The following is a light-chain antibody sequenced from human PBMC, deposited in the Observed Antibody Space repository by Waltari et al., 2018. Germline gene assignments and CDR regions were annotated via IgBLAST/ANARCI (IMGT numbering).Light chain of an antibody. Sequence: DIQMTQSPSSLSASVGDRVTITCRASQSISDYLNWYQQKPGEAPQLLIYGASSLQRGVPSRFSGSRLGTDFTLIISSLQPEDFATYYCQQSYTTPPTFGGGTKVEIK. CDR1: QSISDY. CDR2: GAS. CDR3: QQSYTTPPT. J-gene: IGKJ4*01. V-gene: IGKV1-39*01.